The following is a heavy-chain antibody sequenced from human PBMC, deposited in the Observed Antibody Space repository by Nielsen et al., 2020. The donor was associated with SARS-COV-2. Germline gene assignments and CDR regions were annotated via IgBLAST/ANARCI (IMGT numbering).Heavy chain of an antibody. V-gene: IGHV5-51*01. J-gene: IGHJ4*02. CDR3: ARHWDDFWSGYYNY. D-gene: IGHD3-3*01. Sequence: VRQAPGKGLEWMGIIYPGDSDTRYSPSFQGQVTISADKSISTAYLQWSSLKASDTAMYYCARHWDDFWSGYYNYWGQGTLVTVSS. CDR2: IYPGDSDT.